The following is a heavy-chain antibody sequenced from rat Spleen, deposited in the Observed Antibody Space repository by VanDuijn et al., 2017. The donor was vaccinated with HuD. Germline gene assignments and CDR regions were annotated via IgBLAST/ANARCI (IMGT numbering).Heavy chain of an antibody. J-gene: IGHJ2*01. CDR2: ISYDGSRT. CDR1: GFTFNNYG. Sequence: EVQLVESGGGLVQPGRSMKLSCVALGFTFNNYGMAWVCQAPTKGLEWVATISYDGSRTYYRDSVKGRFTISRDNAKSTLYLQMDSLRSEDTATYYCGRHGSTGGFFDYWGQGVMVTVSS. CDR3: GRHGSTGGFFDY. V-gene: IGHV5-29*01. D-gene: IGHD4-2*01.